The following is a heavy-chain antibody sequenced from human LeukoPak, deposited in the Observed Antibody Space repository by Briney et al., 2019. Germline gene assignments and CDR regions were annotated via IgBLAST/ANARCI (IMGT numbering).Heavy chain of an antibody. CDR1: GASISSGLYY. CDR2: IFESGKT. V-gene: IGHV4-61*02. J-gene: IGHJ4*02. Sequence: SQTLSLTCSVSGASISSGLYYWNWIRQPAGKGLEWIGRIFESGKTNYNPSLKSRVTISVDTSKNQFSLKLRSVTAIDTAVYYCASSSWLRDANFDNWGQGTLVTVSS. CDR3: ASSSWLRDANFDN. D-gene: IGHD2-15*01.